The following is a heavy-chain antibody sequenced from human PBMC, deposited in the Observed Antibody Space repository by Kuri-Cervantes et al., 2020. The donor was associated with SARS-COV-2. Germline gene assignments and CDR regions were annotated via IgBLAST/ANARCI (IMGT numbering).Heavy chain of an antibody. V-gene: IGHV1-18*01. D-gene: IGHD3-10*01. CDR1: GYTFTSYG. Sequence: ASVKVSCKASGYTFTSYGISWVRQAPGQGLEWMGWISAYNCNTNYAQKLRGRVTMTTDTSTSTAYMELRSLRSDDTAVYYCARDHGLWFGEENWFDPWGQGTLVTVSS. CDR2: ISAYNCNT. J-gene: IGHJ5*02. CDR3: ARDHGLWFGEENWFDP.